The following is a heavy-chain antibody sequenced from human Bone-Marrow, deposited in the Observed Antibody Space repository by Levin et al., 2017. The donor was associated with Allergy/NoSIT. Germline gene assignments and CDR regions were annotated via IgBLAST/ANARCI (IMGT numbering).Heavy chain of an antibody. CDR1: GFTFTTYW. Sequence: GGSLRLSCAASGFTFTTYWMSWVRQAPGKGLEWVANIKQDGSEKVYVDSVKGRFTISRDNAKNSLYLQMNSLRAEDTAVYYCAREKTGPRGGFDIWGQGTMVTVSS. CDR2: IKQDGSEK. CDR3: AREKTGPRGGFDI. V-gene: IGHV3-7*01. D-gene: IGHD1-1*01. J-gene: IGHJ3*02.